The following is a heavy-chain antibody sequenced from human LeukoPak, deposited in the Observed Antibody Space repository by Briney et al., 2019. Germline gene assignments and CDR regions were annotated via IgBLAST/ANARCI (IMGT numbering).Heavy chain of an antibody. J-gene: IGHJ4*02. CDR1: GFTFSDYY. D-gene: IGHD1-26*01. Sequence: PGGSLRLSCAASGFTFSDYYMSWIRQAPGKGLEWVSYISSSGSTIYYADSVKGRFTIFRDNSKNTLYLQMNSLRAEDTAVYYCAISGSYWAWAHWGQGTLVTISS. CDR3: AISGSYWAWAH. CDR2: ISSSGSTI. V-gene: IGHV3-11*01.